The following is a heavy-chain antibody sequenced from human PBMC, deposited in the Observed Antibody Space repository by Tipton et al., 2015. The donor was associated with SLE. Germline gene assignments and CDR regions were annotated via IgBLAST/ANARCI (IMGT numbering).Heavy chain of an antibody. D-gene: IGHD6-19*01. V-gene: IGHV4-34*01. CDR2: IYYSGST. CDR1: GGSFSGYY. CDR3: ARQGIAVAGGAFDI. J-gene: IGHJ3*02. Sequence: TLSLTCAVYGGSFSGYYWSWIRQPPGKGLEWIGSIYYSGSTYYNPSLKSRVPISVDTSKNQFSLKLSSVTAADTAVYYCARQGIAVAGGAFDIWGQGTMVTVSS.